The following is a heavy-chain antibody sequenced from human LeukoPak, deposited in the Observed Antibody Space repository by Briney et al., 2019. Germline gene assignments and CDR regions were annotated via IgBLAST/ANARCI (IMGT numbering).Heavy chain of an antibody. CDR3: ARGPNSSSWFDAFDI. V-gene: IGHV4-30-2*01. J-gene: IGHJ3*02. Sequence: SETLSLTCAVSGGSISSGGYSWSWIRQPPGKGLEWIGYIYHSGSTYYNPSLKSRVTISVDGSKNQFSLKLSSVTAADTAVYYCARGPNSSSWFDAFDIWGQGTMVTVSS. D-gene: IGHD6-13*01. CDR2: IYHSGST. CDR1: GGSISSGGYS.